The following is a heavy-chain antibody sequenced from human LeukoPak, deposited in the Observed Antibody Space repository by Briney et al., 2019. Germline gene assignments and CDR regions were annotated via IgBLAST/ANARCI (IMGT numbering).Heavy chain of an antibody. CDR2: MSGSGGST. V-gene: IGHV3-23*01. CDR1: GFTFSSYA. D-gene: IGHD3-22*01. Sequence: GGSLRLSCAASGFTFSSYAMSWVRQAPGRGLEWVSTMSGSGGSTYYADSVKGRFTISRDNAKNSLYLQMNSLRAEDTAVYYCARDVITMIVVVSPDAFDIWGQGTMVTVSS. J-gene: IGHJ3*02. CDR3: ARDVITMIVVVSPDAFDI.